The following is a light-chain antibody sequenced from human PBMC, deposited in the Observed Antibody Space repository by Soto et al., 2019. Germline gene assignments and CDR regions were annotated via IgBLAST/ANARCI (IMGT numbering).Light chain of an antibody. CDR2: GAS. J-gene: IGKJ4*01. CDR1: QSVNSN. V-gene: IGKV3-15*01. Sequence: EVVMTQSPATLSVSPGERATLSCRASQSVNSNLAWYQQKPGQAPRLLIYGASTRATVIPVTFSGSGSGTEFTLTITSLQSEDIAVYYCQQYNDWPLTFDGGTKVEIK. CDR3: QQYNDWPLT.